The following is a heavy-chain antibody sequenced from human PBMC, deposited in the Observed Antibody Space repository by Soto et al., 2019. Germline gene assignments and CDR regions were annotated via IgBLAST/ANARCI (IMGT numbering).Heavy chain of an antibody. J-gene: IGHJ6*02. V-gene: IGHV4-59*01. D-gene: IGHD6-19*01. CDR3: ASDRSSGWDQGYGMDV. CDR1: GVSISTYY. CDR2: IYYSGST. Sequence: PSETLSLTCTVSGVSISTYYWSWIRQPPGKGLEWIGYIYYSGSTSYNPSLKSRVTISVDTSKNQFSLKLRSVTAADTAVYYCASDRSSGWDQGYGMDVWGQGTTVTVSS.